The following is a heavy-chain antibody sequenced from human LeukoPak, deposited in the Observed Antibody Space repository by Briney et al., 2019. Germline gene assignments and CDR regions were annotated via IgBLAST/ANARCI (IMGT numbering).Heavy chain of an antibody. CDR2: MNQDGSEK. V-gene: IGHV3-7*01. Sequence: GGSLRLSCAASGFTFSSCAMSWVRQAPGKGLEWVANMNQDGSEKFYVDSVKGRFTISRDNAKNSLYLQMNSLRVEDTAVYYCTRDGSGRSNYWGQGTPVTASS. J-gene: IGHJ4*02. D-gene: IGHD6-19*01. CDR3: TRDGSGRSNY. CDR1: GFTFSSCA.